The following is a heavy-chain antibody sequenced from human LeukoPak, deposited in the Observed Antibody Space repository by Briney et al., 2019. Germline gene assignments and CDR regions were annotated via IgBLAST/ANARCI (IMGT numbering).Heavy chain of an antibody. V-gene: IGHV1-8*01. J-gene: IGHJ6*03. CDR2: MNPNSGNT. D-gene: IGHD6-13*01. CDR3: ARGSSSSWYVRYYYYYMDV. CDR1: GYTFTSYD. Sequence: ASVTVSCKPSGYTFTSYDINWVRQATGQGLEWMGWMNPNSGNTGYAQKFQGRVTMTRNTSISTAYMELSSLRSEDTAVYYCARGSSSSWYVRYYYYYMDVWGKGTTVTVSS.